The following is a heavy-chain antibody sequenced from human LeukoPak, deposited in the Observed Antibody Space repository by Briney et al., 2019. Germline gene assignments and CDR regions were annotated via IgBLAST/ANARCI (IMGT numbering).Heavy chain of an antibody. J-gene: IGHJ3*01. CDR3: ARREAFDV. Sequence: SETLSLTCTVSGGSISSFYWSWIRQPPGKGLEWIGYVHNSRTTNYSPSLKRRVTISVDTPKNQFSLRLSSVTAADTAVYYCARREAFDVWGQGTMVTVSS. CDR1: GGSISSFY. V-gene: IGHV4-59*01. D-gene: IGHD1-26*01. CDR2: VHNSRTT.